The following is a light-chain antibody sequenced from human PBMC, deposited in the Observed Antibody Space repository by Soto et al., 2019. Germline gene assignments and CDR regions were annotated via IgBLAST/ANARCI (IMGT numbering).Light chain of an antibody. V-gene: IGKV3-11*01. CDR3: QQRSNWRVT. J-gene: IGKJ5*01. CDR2: DAS. Sequence: EIVLTQSPATLSLSPGERATLSCRASQSVSSYLAWYQQKPGQAPRLLNYDASNRATGIPARFSGSGSGTDFTLIISSLEPEDFAVYYCQQRSNWRVTFGQGTRLEIK. CDR1: QSVSSY.